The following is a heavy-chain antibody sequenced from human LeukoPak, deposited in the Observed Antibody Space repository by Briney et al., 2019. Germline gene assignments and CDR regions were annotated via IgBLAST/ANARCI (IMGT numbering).Heavy chain of an antibody. Sequence: SVKVSCKASGGTFSSYAISWVRQAPGQGLEWMGGIIPIFGTANYAQKFQGRVTMTTDESTSTAYMELSSLRSEDTAVYYCANTRDDSSGYYRVYFDYWGQGTLVTVSS. CDR3: ANTRDDSSGYYRVYFDY. J-gene: IGHJ4*02. D-gene: IGHD3-22*01. CDR1: GGTFSSYA. V-gene: IGHV1-69*05. CDR2: IIPIFGTA.